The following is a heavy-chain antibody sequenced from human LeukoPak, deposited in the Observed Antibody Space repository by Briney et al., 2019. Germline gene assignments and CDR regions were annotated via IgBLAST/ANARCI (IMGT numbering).Heavy chain of an antibody. CDR3: ARGAYYYDSSGYYRYFDY. CDR2: IYYSGST. Sequence: SETLSLTCTVSGGSISSYYWSWIRQPPGKGLEWIGYIYYSGSTYYNPSLKSRVTISVDTSKNQFSLKLSSVTAADTAVYYCARGAYYYDSSGYYRYFDYWGQGTLVTVSS. V-gene: IGHV4-59*12. CDR1: GGSISSYY. D-gene: IGHD3-22*01. J-gene: IGHJ4*02.